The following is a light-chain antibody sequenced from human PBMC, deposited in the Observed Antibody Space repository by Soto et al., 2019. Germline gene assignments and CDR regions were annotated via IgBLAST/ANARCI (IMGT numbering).Light chain of an antibody. V-gene: IGKV3-20*01. CDR2: GAS. Sequence: EIVWTQSPGTLSLAPGERATLSCRASQSINSNYLAWYKQKPGQAPRLLAYGASSRATGIADRFSGSGSGTDFTLTINRVEPEDFAVYYCQQYARSPTFGQGTKVDIK. J-gene: IGKJ1*01. CDR1: QSINSNY. CDR3: QQYARSPT.